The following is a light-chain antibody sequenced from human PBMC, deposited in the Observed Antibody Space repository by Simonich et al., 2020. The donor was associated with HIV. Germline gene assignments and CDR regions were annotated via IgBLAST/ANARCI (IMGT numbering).Light chain of an antibody. CDR2: DVS. Sequence: QSALTQPRSVSGSPGQSVTISCTGSSSDVGGYDYVSWYQQHPGKAPKLMIYDVSKWPSGVPDRFSGDKSGNTASLTISGLQTEDEATYYCSSYAGSYTFVFGEGTKVTVL. J-gene: IGLJ2*01. V-gene: IGLV2-11*01. CDR1: SSDVGGYDY. CDR3: SSYAGSYTFV.